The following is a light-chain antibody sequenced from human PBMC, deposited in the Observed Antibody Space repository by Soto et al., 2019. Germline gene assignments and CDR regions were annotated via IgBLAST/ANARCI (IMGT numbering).Light chain of an antibody. CDR2: DVS. V-gene: IGLV2-14*01. J-gene: IGLJ3*02. CDR3: SSYTSSSTLV. Sequence: QSALTQPASVSGSPGQSITISCTGTSSDVGGYNYVSWYQQHPGKAPKLMIYDVSNRPSGVSNRFSGSKSGNTASLTISGLQAEDDAYYDCSSYTSSSTLVFGGGTKLTVL. CDR1: SSDVGGYNY.